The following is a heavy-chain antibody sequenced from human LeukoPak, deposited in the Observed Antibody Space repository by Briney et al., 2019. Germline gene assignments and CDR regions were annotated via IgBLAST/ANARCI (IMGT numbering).Heavy chain of an antibody. CDR2: VYYSGNT. CDR1: GGSISSYY. D-gene: IGHD5-18*01. Sequence: SETLSLTCTVSGGSISSYYWSWIRQPPGKGLEWIGYVYYSGNTDYNPSLQSRVTISGDTSKNQFSLRLSSVTATDTAVYYCARTKGYSSGDGSSYYFDYWGQGTLVTASS. CDR3: ARTKGYSSGDGSSYYFDY. V-gene: IGHV4-59*08. J-gene: IGHJ4*02.